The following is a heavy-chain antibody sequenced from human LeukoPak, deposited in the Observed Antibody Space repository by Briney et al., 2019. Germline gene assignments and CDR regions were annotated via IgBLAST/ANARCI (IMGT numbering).Heavy chain of an antibody. Sequence: PSETLSLTCAVYGGSFSGYYWSWIRQPPGKGLEWIGEINHSGSTYYNPSLKSRVTISVDTSKNQFSLKLSSVTAADTAVYYCARLYYYDSSGYYYVVAFDIWGQGTKVTVSS. CDR3: ARLYYYDSSGYYYVVAFDI. D-gene: IGHD3-22*01. CDR2: INHSGST. CDR1: GGSFSGYY. J-gene: IGHJ3*02. V-gene: IGHV4-34*01.